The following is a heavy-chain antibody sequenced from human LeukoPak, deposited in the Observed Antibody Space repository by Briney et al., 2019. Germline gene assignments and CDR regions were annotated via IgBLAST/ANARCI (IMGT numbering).Heavy chain of an antibody. J-gene: IGHJ5*02. CDR2: ISAYNGNT. V-gene: IGHV1-18*01. Sequence: ASVKASCKASGGTFTSYGISWVRQAPGQGLEWMGWISAYNGNTNYAQKLQGRVTMTTDTSTSTAYMELRSLRSDDTAVYYCARDSQQLALYNWFDPWGQGTLVTVSS. CDR1: GGTFTSYG. CDR3: ARDSQQLALYNWFDP. D-gene: IGHD6-13*01.